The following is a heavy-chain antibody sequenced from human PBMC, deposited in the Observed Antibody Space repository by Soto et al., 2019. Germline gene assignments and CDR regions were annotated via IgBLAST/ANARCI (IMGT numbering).Heavy chain of an antibody. CDR2: ISGSGGST. Sequence: EVQLLESGGGLVQPGGSLRLSCAASGFTFSSYAMSWVRQAPGKGLEWVSAISGSGGSTYYADSVNGRFTISRDNSKNTLYLQMNSLRAEDTAVYYCAKDVAAAGLNDYWGQGTLVTVSS. J-gene: IGHJ4*02. D-gene: IGHD6-13*01. CDR1: GFTFSSYA. V-gene: IGHV3-23*01. CDR3: AKDVAAAGLNDY.